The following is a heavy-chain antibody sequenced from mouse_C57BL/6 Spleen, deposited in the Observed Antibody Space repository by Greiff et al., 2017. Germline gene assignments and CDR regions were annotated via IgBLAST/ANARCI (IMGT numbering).Heavy chain of an antibody. CDR2: INPSNGGT. CDR3: ARSIYDGYYGFAY. J-gene: IGHJ3*01. Sequence: QVQLQQPGTELVKPGASVKLSCKASGYTFTSYWMPWVKQRPGQGLEWIGNINPSNGGTNYNEKFKSKATLTVDTSSSTAYMQLSSLTSEDSAVYYCARSIYDGYYGFAYWGQGTLVTVSA. V-gene: IGHV1-53*01. D-gene: IGHD2-3*01. CDR1: GYTFTSYW.